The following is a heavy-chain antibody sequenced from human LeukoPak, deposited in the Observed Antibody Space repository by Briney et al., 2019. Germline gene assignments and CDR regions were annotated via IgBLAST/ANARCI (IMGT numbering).Heavy chain of an antibody. V-gene: IGHV1-69*06. CDR1: GGTFSSYA. Sequence: GASVKVSCKASGGTFSSYAISWVRQAPGQGLEWMGGIIPIFGTANYAQKFQGRVTITADKSTSTAYMELSSLRSEDTAVYCCARVVVRGSNWFDPWGQGTLVTVSS. CDR3: ARVVVRGSNWFDP. D-gene: IGHD3-10*01. J-gene: IGHJ5*02. CDR2: IIPIFGTA.